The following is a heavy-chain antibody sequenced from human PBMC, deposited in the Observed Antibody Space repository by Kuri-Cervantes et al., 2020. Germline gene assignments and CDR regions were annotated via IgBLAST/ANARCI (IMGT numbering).Heavy chain of an antibody. D-gene: IGHD4-17*01. CDR3: ARGTVTATDY. CDR2: ISYDGSNK. Sequence: LSLTCAASGFTFSTYAMHWVRQAPGKGLEWVTVISYDGSNKYYADSVKGRFTISRDNSKNTLYLQMNSLRADDTAVYYCARGTVTATDYWGQGTLVTVSS. V-gene: IGHV3-30-3*01. CDR1: GFTFSTYA. J-gene: IGHJ4*02.